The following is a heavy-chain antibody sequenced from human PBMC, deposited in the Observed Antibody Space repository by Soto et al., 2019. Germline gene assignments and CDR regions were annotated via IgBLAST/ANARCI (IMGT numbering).Heavy chain of an antibody. D-gene: IGHD3-10*02. CDR3: ITDLLCGGGPGSDS. V-gene: IGHV3-15*07. Sequence: GGSLRLSCAASGFTFSNAWMNWVRLAPGNRLAWVGRINSKTVGRTTDYAAPVIGRFTISRDDSKNTLYLQMNRLQTEGIAVYYCITDLLCGGGPGSDSRGQGSLVSGS. CDR1: GFTFSNAW. CDR2: INSKTVGRTT. J-gene: IGHJ1*01.